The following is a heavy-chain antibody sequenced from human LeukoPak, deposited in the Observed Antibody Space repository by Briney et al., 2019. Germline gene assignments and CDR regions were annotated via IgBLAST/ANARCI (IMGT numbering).Heavy chain of an antibody. CDR3: ARESYASGSYYWDY. CDR1: GFTFSSYW. V-gene: IGHV3-74*01. CDR2: DGRNT. D-gene: IGHD3-10*01. Sequence: PGGSLRLSCVTSGFTFSSYWMHWVRQLPGQGLEWVSRDGRNTNYADSVKGRFTVSRDNAKNTLHLQMNSLRAEDTAVYFCARESYASGSYYWDYWGQGALVTVSS. J-gene: IGHJ4*02.